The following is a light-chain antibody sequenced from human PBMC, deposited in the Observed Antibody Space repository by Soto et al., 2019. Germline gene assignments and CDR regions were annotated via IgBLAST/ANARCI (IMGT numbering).Light chain of an antibody. Sequence: QSALTQHASVSGSPGQSITIYCTGTSSDVGGYNYVSWYQQHPGKAPKLMIYEVSNRPSGVSNRFSGSKSGNTASLTISGLQAEDEADYYCSSYTSSSTLVFGTGTKVTVL. CDR2: EVS. CDR3: SSYTSSSTLV. CDR1: SSDVGGYNY. V-gene: IGLV2-14*01. J-gene: IGLJ1*01.